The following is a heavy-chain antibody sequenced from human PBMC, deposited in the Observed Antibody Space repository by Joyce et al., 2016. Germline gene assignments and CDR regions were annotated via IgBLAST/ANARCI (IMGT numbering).Heavy chain of an antibody. Sequence: QVQLVQSGAEVKKPGSSGKVSCKASGGTLSSYAITWVRQAPGKGLEWMGEIIPLFGTANSAQKFQGRVTITADESTSTVYMELSSLGSEDTAVYYCARGQGSSDIYYFDYWGQGTLVTVSS. J-gene: IGHJ4*02. CDR2: IIPLFGTA. CDR3: ARGQGSSDIYYFDY. V-gene: IGHV1-69*01. CDR1: GGTLSSYA. D-gene: IGHD2-21*01.